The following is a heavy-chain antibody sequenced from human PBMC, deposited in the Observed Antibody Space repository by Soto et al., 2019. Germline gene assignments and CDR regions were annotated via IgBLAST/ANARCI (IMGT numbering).Heavy chain of an antibody. CDR1: GVSFSTGMKY. D-gene: IGHD3-10*01. V-gene: IGHV4-61*01. CDR2: MYKTGET. CDR3: MKAHESGDFLGMSV. J-gene: IGHJ6*02. Sequence: XETLSLTCTVSGVSFSTGMKYWGWVRQPPGKALEFIGYMYKTGETLLNSSLKSRVTLSMETSKNQFSLTLSSVTAADTAVYFCMKAHESGDFLGMSVWGQGTTVTV.